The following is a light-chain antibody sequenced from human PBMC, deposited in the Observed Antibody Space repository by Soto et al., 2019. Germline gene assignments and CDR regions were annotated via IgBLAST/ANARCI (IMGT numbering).Light chain of an antibody. CDR3: QVWDSSNDHPA. Sequence: SYELTQPPSVSVAPGQTASITCGGDNIGSKTVHWHQQKPGQAPVLVVYDDSDRPSGIPERFSGSNSGNTATLTISRVEAGDEADYFCQVWDSSNDHPAFGGGTKLTVL. CDR2: DDS. V-gene: IGLV3-21*02. J-gene: IGLJ3*02. CDR1: NIGSKT.